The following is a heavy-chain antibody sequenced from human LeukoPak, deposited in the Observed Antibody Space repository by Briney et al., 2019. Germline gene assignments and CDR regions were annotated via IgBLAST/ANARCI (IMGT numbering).Heavy chain of an antibody. J-gene: IGHJ3*02. Sequence: ASVKVSCKASGYTFTGYYMHWVRQAPGQGLEWMGWISAYNGNTNYAQKPQGRVTITTDTSTSTAYMELRSLRSDDTAVYYCARASRWEHDAFDIWGQGTMVTVSS. D-gene: IGHD4-23*01. CDR1: GYTFTGYY. CDR2: ISAYNGNT. CDR3: ARASRWEHDAFDI. V-gene: IGHV1-18*04.